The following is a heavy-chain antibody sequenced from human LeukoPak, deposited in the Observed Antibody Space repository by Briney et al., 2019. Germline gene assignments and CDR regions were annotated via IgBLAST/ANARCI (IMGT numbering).Heavy chain of an antibody. CDR2: ISSSGSTI. CDR1: GFTFSSYE. V-gene: IGHV3-48*03. CDR3: ARGTEMATMGSWFDP. J-gene: IGHJ5*02. D-gene: IGHD5-24*01. Sequence: GGSLRLSCAASGFTFSSYEMNWVRQAPGKGLEWVSYISSSGSTIYYADSVKGRFTISRDNAKNSLYLQMNSLRTEDTAVYYCARGTEMATMGSWFDPWGQGTLVTVSS.